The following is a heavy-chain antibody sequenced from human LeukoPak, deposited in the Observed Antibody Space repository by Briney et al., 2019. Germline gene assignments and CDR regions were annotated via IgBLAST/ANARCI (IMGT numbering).Heavy chain of an antibody. V-gene: IGHV1-2*04. CDR2: INPNSGGT. CDR3: ARGGLQLESMLHFDY. CDR1: GYTFTGYY. Sequence: ASVKVSCKASGYTFTGYYMHWVRQAPGQGLEWMGWINPNSGGTNYAQKFQGWVTMTRDTSISTAYMELSRLRSDDTAVYYCARGGLQLESMLHFDYWGQGTLVTVSS. J-gene: IGHJ4*02. D-gene: IGHD1-1*01.